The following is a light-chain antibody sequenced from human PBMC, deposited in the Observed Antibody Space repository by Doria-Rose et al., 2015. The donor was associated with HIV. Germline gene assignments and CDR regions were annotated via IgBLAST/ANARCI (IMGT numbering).Light chain of an antibody. CDR2: WAS. CDR3: QQYYDTPS. V-gene: IGKV4-1*01. J-gene: IGKJ3*01. Sequence: DIRVTQSPESLGMSLGERATLNCKSNQSLLYTSKNYLAWYQQKPGQPPKWLIYWASTRQSGVLARFSGSGSGTDFTLTISSLEAEDVAVYYCQQYYDTPSFGPGTTVDIK. CDR1: QSLLYTSKNY.